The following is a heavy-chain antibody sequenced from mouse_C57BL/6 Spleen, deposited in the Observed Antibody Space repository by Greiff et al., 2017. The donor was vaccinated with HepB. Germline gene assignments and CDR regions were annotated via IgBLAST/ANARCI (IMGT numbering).Heavy chain of an antibody. CDR2: IYPGDGDT. Sequence: VQLQQSGPELVKPGASVKISCKASGYAFSSSWMNWVKQRPGKGLEWIGRIYPGDGDTNYNGKFKGKATLTADKSSSTAYMQLSSLTSEDSAVYVCARSYDWGFAYWGQRTLVTVSA. D-gene: IGHD2-4*01. CDR3: ARSYDWGFAY. J-gene: IGHJ3*01. V-gene: IGHV1-82*01. CDR1: GYAFSSSW.